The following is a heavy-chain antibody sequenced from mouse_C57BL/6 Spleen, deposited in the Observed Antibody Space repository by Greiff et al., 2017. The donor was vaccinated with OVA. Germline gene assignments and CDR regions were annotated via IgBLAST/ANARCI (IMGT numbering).Heavy chain of an antibody. CDR3: EREYLFAD. CDR1: GYSITSGYY. Sequence: VQLQQSGPGLVKPSQSLSLTCSVTGYSITSGYYWNWIRQFPGNKLEWMGYISYDGSNNYNPSLKNRISITRDTSKNQFFLKLNSVTTEDTATYYCEREYLFADWGQGTLVTVSA. CDR2: ISYDGSN. V-gene: IGHV3-6*01. J-gene: IGHJ3*01.